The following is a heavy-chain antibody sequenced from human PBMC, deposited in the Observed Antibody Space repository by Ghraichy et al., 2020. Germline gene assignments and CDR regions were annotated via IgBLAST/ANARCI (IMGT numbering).Heavy chain of an antibody. CDR2: ISSGGSTS. Sequence: GGSLRLSCAASGFAFSDYDMTWIRQAPGKGLEWVSYISSGGSTSYYADSVKGRFTISRDNSKNTLYLQMNSLRAEDTAVYYCARGSGPPHYSYDHMDVWGQGTTVTVSS. D-gene: IGHD5-12*01. CDR3: ARGSGPPHYSYDHMDV. V-gene: IGHV3-11*01. J-gene: IGHJ6*02. CDR1: GFAFSDYD.